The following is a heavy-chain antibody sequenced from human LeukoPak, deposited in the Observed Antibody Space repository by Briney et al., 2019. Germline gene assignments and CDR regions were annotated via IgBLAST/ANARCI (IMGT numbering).Heavy chain of an antibody. D-gene: IGHD3-16*01. Sequence: GRSLRLSCAASGXTFDDYAMHWVRQAPGKGLEWVSLISGDGGSTYYADSVRGRFTISRDNSKNSLYLQMNSLRTEDTALYYCAKGDLGDYYFDYWGQGTLVTVSS. CDR3: AKGDLGDYYFDY. V-gene: IGHV3-43*02. CDR2: ISGDGGST. J-gene: IGHJ4*02. CDR1: GXTFDDYA.